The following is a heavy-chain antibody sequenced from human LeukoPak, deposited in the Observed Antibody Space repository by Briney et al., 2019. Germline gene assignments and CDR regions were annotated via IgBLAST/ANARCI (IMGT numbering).Heavy chain of an antibody. CDR1: GYTFSGYH. CDR3: ARGHYSSTWYYYAMDV. D-gene: IGHD6-13*01. J-gene: IGHJ6*02. CDR2: TNPNSSDT. Sequence: ASVKVSCKASGYTFSGYHMHWVRQAPGQGLEWMGWTNPNSSDTYYAQKFQGRVTMTRDTSISTAYMELSRLRSDDTAVYYCARGHYSSTWYYYAMDVWGQGTTVTVSS. V-gene: IGHV1-2*02.